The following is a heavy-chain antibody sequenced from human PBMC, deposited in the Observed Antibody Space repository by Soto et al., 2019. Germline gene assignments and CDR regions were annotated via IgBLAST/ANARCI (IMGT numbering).Heavy chain of an antibody. CDR3: TRVVHQRVGDY. J-gene: IGHJ4*02. Sequence: GGSLRLSCTASGFTFGDYAMSWFRQAPGKGLEWVGFIRSKAYGGTTEYAASVKGRSTISRDDSKSIAYLQTNSLKTEETSVYYCTRVVHQRVGDYWGQGTLVTVS. V-gene: IGHV3-49*03. CDR2: IRSKAYGGTT. CDR1: GFTFGDYA. D-gene: IGHD2-15*01.